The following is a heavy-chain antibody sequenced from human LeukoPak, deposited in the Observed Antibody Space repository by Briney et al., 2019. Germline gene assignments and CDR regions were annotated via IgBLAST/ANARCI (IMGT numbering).Heavy chain of an antibody. CDR2: INHSGST. J-gene: IGHJ6*02. CDR3: AREGHDSSGLLYYYYGMDV. CDR1: GGSFSGYY. Sequence: SETLSLTCAVYGGSFSGYYWSWIRQPPGKGLEWIGEINHSGSTNYNPSLKSRVTISVDTSKNQFSLKLSSVTAADTAVYYCAREGHDSSGLLYYYYGMDVWGQGTTVTVSS. V-gene: IGHV4-34*01. D-gene: IGHD3-22*01.